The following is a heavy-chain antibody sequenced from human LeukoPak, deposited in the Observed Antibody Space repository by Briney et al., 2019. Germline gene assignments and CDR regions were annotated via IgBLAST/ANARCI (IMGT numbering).Heavy chain of an antibody. CDR3: ARDPHMYNWNPGAFDP. V-gene: IGHV3-15*01. D-gene: IGHD1-20*01. CDR2: IKSKTDGGTT. Sequence: GGSLRLSCAASGFTFSNAWMSWVRQAPGKGLEWVGRIKSKTDGGTTDYAAPVKGRFTISRDDSKNTLYLQMNSLRAEDTAVYYCARDPHMYNWNPGAFDPWGQGTLVTVSS. CDR1: GFTFSNAW. J-gene: IGHJ5*02.